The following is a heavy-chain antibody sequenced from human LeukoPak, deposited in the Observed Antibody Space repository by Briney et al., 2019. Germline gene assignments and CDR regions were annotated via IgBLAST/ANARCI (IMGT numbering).Heavy chain of an antibody. V-gene: IGHV4-30-4*08. CDR1: GGSISSGDYY. Sequence: PSQTLSLTCTVSGGSISSGDYYWSWIRQPPGKGLEWIGYIYYSGSTYYNPSLKSRVTISVDTSKNQFSLELSSVTAADTAVYYCAREQECSSTSCYKRAGFDPWGQGTLVTVSS. J-gene: IGHJ5*02. CDR2: IYYSGST. D-gene: IGHD2-2*02. CDR3: AREQECSSTSCYKRAGFDP.